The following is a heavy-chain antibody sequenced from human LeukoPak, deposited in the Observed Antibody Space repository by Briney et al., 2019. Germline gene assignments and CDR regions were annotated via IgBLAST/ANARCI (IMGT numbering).Heavy chain of an antibody. J-gene: IGHJ5*02. Sequence: PSETLSLTCTVSGGSISSYYWSWIWQPPGKGLEWIGYIYYSGGTNNNPSLKSRVTISVDTCNKQLSLKLSSLAATHTAVYYCARGGSKYSYVYDPGGQETLVTVSS. D-gene: IGHD5-18*01. CDR1: GGSISSYY. CDR3: ARGGSKYSYVYDP. CDR2: IYYSGGT. V-gene: IGHV4-59*01.